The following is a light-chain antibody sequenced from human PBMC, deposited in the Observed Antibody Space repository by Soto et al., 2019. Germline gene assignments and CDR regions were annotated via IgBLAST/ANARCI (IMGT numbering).Light chain of an antibody. J-gene: IGLJ3*02. V-gene: IGLV2-14*01. CDR1: SSDVGGYNY. CDR3: SSYTSSSTRV. Sequence: QSALTQPASVSGSPGQSITISCTGTSSDVGGYNYVSWYQQHPGKDPKLMIYEVSNRPSGVSNRFSGSKSGNTASLTISGLQAEYEDDYYCSSYTSSSTRVFGGGTKVTVL. CDR2: EVS.